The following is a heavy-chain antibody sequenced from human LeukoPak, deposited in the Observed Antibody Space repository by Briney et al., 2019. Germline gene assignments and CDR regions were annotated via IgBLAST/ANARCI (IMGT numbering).Heavy chain of an antibody. CDR1: GGTFSSYA. D-gene: IGHD6-13*01. J-gene: IGHJ5*02. CDR2: IIPSFGTA. CDR3: ASLNSSSWYQYNWFDP. Sequence: SVKVSCKASGGTFSSYAISWVRQAPGQGLEWMGGIIPSFGTANYAQKFQGRVTITTDESTSTAYMELSSLRSEDTAVYYCASLNSSSWYQYNWFDPWGQGTLVTVSS. V-gene: IGHV1-69*05.